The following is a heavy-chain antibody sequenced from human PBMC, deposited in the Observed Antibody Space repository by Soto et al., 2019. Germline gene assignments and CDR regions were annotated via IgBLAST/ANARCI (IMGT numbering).Heavy chain of an antibody. CDR2: VNPSGGHT. CDR3: ARGGHVVVVPAALDY. V-gene: IGHV1-46*01. J-gene: IGHJ4*02. Sequence: QVQLMQSGAEVKKPGASVKVSCKSSGDTFTAYYIHWVRQAPGQGLEWMGTVNPSGGHTTYAQHFLGRVTMTRDTSTRTLYMELTSLTADDTAIYYCARGGHVVVVPAALDYWGQGTLVTFSS. D-gene: IGHD2-21*02. CDR1: GDTFTAYY.